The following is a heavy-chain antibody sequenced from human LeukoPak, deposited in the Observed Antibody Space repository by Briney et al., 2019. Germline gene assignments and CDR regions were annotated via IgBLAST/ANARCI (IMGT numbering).Heavy chain of an antibody. CDR2: IYYSGTT. CDR1: GGSISSSPYY. D-gene: IGHD5-18*01. J-gene: IGHJ5*02. V-gene: IGHV4-39*07. Sequence: SETLSLTCTVSGGSISSSPYYWGWIRQPPGKGLEWIGSIYYSGTTHYSPSLESRVTISVDTSKNQFSLKLASVTAADAAIYYCAKGAGGFSYYNWFDPWGQGTLVTVSS. CDR3: AKGAGGFSYYNWFDP.